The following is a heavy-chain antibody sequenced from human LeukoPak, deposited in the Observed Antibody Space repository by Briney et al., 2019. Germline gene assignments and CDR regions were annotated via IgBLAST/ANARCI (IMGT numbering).Heavy chain of an antibody. CDR3: ARDRYCSSTSCRYYYGMDV. V-gene: IGHV1-18*01. Sequence: ASVKVSCKASGYTFTSYSISWVRQAPGQGLEWMGWISAYNGNTNYAQKLQGRVTMTTDTSTGTAYMELRSLRSDDTAVYYCARDRYCSSTSCRYYYGMDVWGQGTTVTVSS. CDR2: ISAYNGNT. D-gene: IGHD2-2*01. J-gene: IGHJ6*02. CDR1: GYTFTSYS.